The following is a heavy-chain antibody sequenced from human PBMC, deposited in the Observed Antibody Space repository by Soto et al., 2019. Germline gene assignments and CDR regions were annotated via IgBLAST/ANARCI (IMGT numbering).Heavy chain of an antibody. CDR2: INAGNGDT. D-gene: IGHD3-10*01. Sequence: ASVKVSCKASGYIFSYYAIHWVRQAPGQRLEWMGWINAGNGDTKYSQKFQGRVTITRDTSASTAYMELSSLRSEDTAVYYCARDMGFGLSDYWGQGTLVTVSS. V-gene: IGHV1-3*01. J-gene: IGHJ4*02. CDR1: GYIFSYYA. CDR3: ARDMGFGLSDY.